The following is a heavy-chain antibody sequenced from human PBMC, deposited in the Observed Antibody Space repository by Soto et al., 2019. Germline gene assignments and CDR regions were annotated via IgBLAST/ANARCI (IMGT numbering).Heavy chain of an antibody. D-gene: IGHD6-19*01. Sequence: SETLSLTCTVSGASVSSSYFWGWVRQPPGKGLEWIGSIYYSGSTYYNPSLRSRVTISVDTSKNQFSLKLSSVTAADTAVFYCARHYSSGSRNWFDPWGQGTLVTVSS. J-gene: IGHJ5*02. CDR1: GASVSSSYF. CDR2: IYYSGST. V-gene: IGHV4-39*01. CDR3: ARHYSSGSRNWFDP.